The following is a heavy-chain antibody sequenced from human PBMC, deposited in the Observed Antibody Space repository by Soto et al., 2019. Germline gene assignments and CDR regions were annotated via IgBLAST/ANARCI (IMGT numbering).Heavy chain of an antibody. V-gene: IGHV3-33*01. CDR3: ARDGVGTTTYFGYFDY. J-gene: IGHJ4*02. CDR1: GFTFSGYG. Sequence: RLSCAASGFTFSGYGMHWGRQAPGKGLEWVAVTRHDGSNTYYADSGRGRFTISRDNSNKMLYLQMNSLRAEDTAVYYCARDGVGTTTYFGYFDYWGQGTLVTVSS. CDR2: TRHDGSNT. D-gene: IGHD1-26*01.